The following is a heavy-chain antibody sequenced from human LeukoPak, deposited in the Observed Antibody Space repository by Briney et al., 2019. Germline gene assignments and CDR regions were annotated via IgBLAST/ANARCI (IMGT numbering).Heavy chain of an antibody. Sequence: GGSLRLSCAASGFTFSSYAMSWVRQAPGKGLEWVSAISGSGGNTYYADSVKGRFTISRDKSKNTLYLQMNSLTAEDTAVYYCAKIGYGDYEGYYYYYMDIWGKGTTVTVSS. J-gene: IGHJ6*03. V-gene: IGHV3-23*01. CDR3: AKIGYGDYEGYYYYYMDI. CDR1: GFTFSSYA. D-gene: IGHD4-17*01. CDR2: ISGSGGNT.